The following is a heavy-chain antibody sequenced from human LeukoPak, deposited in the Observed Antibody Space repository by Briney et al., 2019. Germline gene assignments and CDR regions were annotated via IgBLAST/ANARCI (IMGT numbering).Heavy chain of an antibody. Sequence: GIIPIFGTANYAQKFQGRVTITADESTSTAYMELSSLRSEDTAVYYCVREAAAGLNDAFDIWGQGTMVTVSS. D-gene: IGHD6-13*01. CDR3: VREAAAGLNDAFDI. CDR2: IIPIFGTA. J-gene: IGHJ3*02. V-gene: IGHV1-69*01.